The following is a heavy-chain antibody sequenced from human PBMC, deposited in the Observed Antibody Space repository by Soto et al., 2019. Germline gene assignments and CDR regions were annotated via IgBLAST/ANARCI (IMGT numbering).Heavy chain of an antibody. J-gene: IGHJ5*02. Sequence: QLQLQESGPGLVKPSETLSLTCTVSGGSISSSSYYWGWIRQPPGKGLEWIGSIYYSGSTYYNPSLKSRVTISVDTSKNQFSLKLSSVTAADTAVYYCARTTTVVTEGNNWFDPWGQGTLVTVSS. CDR3: ARTTTVVTEGNNWFDP. CDR1: GGSISSSSYY. CDR2: IYYSGST. D-gene: IGHD4-17*01. V-gene: IGHV4-39*01.